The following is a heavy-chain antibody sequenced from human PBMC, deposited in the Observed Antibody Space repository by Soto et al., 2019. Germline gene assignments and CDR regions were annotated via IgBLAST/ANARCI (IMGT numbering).Heavy chain of an antibody. CDR3: ASDPYYYASYY. CDR1: GFTFTNYN. V-gene: IGHV3-48*01. CDR2: ISSRSGTI. D-gene: IGHD3-10*01. J-gene: IGHJ4*02. Sequence: VQLVESGGGLVQPGGTLRLSCAASGFTFTNYNMNWVRQAPGKGLEWVSYISSRSGTIYYADSVKGRFTISRDNAKTSLYLQMNSLRAEDTAVYYCASDPYYYASYYWGQGTLVTVSS.